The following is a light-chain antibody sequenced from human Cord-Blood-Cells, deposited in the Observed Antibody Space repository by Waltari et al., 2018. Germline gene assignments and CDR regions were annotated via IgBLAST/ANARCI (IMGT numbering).Light chain of an antibody. CDR1: SSDVGSYNL. CDR3: CSYAGSIRFYV. Sequence: QSALTQPASVSGSPGQSITISCTGTSSDVGSYNLVSWYQQHPGKAPKLMIYEVSKRPSGVSNRFSGSKSGNTASLTSSGLQAEDEADYYCCSYAGSIRFYVFGTGTKVTVL. J-gene: IGLJ1*01. V-gene: IGLV2-23*02. CDR2: EVS.